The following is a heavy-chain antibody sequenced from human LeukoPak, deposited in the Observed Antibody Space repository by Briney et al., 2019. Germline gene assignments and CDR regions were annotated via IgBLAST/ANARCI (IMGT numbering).Heavy chain of an antibody. Sequence: SETLSLTCTVSGGSFSSHYWSWIRQPPGKGLEWIGYIYYSGSTNYNPSLKSRVTISVDTSKNQFSLKLSSVTAADTAVYYCARAPGGYYYYYMDVWGKGTTVTVSS. J-gene: IGHJ6*03. CDR3: ARAPGGYYYYYMDV. CDR1: GGSFSSHY. CDR2: IYYSGST. V-gene: IGHV4-59*11.